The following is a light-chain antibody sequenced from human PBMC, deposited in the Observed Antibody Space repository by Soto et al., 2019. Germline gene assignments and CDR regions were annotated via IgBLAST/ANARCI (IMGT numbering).Light chain of an antibody. CDR1: SSDVGGYSY. V-gene: IGLV2-14*01. CDR3: ASYTPSSPYV. J-gene: IGLJ1*01. CDR2: DVS. Sequence: QSVLTQPASVSGSPGQSIAISCTGTSSDVGGYSYVSWYQQQPGKAPKLVISDVSNRPSGVSDRFSGSKSGNTASLTISGLQTEDEADYYCASYTPSSPYVFGTGTKLTVL.